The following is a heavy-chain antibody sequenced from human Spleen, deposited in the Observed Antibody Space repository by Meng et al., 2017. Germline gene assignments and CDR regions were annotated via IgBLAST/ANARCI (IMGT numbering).Heavy chain of an antibody. CDR2: IGHSGIT. CDR3: VRSSGWVRTGFDP. CDR1: GGSISTSGYY. J-gene: IGHJ5*02. Sequence: LQWPASGSGLVTHSEALSLTCSVSGGSISTSGYYWGWIRQPPGKGLEWIGSIGHSGITYYTPSLKSRVTVSKDTSKSQFSLKLTSVTAADTAVYYCVRSSGWVRTGFDPWGQGTLVTVSS. V-gene: IGHV4-39*01. D-gene: IGHD6-19*01.